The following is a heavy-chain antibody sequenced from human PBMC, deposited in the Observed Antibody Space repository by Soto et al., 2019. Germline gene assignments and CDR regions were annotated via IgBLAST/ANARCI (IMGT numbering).Heavy chain of an antibody. D-gene: IGHD6-6*01. CDR1: GGTFSSYA. J-gene: IGHJ6*02. CDR2: IIPLLNTP. CDR3: ARESSSHNDYYYGMDV. V-gene: IGHV1-69*01. Sequence: QVQLVQSGAEVKKPGSSVKVSCRASGGTFSSYAVSWVRQAPGQGLEWMGVIIPLLNTPKYVEKFQGRVTITADASATTAYLELSSLTSEDTAVYYCARESSSHNDYYYGMDVWGQGTTVTVSS.